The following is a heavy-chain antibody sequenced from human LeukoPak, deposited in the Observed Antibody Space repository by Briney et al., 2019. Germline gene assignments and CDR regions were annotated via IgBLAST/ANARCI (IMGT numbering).Heavy chain of an antibody. CDR3: ARVGEYCSGVSCSSGWFDP. Sequence: GGSLRLSCAVSGFTFSDYWMSWVRQAPGKGLEWVANTRQDGSVKYYVDSVKGRFTISRDNAKNSLYLQMNSLRVEDTAIYYCARVGEYCSGVSCSSGWFDPWGQGTLVTASS. J-gene: IGHJ5*02. CDR2: TRQDGSVK. V-gene: IGHV3-7*03. D-gene: IGHD2-15*01. CDR1: GFTFSDYW.